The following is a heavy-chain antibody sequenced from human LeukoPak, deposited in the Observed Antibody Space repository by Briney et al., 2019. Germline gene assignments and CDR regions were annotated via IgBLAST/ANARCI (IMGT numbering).Heavy chain of an antibody. Sequence: SETLSLTCTVSGGSISSYYWSWIRQPAGKGLEWIGRIYTSGSTNYNPSLKSRVTISVDTSKNQFSLKLSSVTAADTAVYYCARNSMVRGTNWFDPWGQGTLVTVSS. V-gene: IGHV4-4*07. CDR3: ARNSMVRGTNWFDP. CDR1: GGSISSYY. D-gene: IGHD3-10*01. CDR2: IYTSGST. J-gene: IGHJ5*02.